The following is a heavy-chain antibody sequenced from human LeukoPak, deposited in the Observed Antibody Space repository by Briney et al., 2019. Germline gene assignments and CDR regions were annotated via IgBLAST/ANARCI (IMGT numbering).Heavy chain of an antibody. CDR2: IISSSSYI. D-gene: IGHD6-19*01. Sequence: GGSLRLSCAASGFTFGSYSMNWVRHAPGKGLEWVSSIISSSSYIFYAASVKGRFTISRDNATNSLYLQMNSLRAEDTAVYYCARVSQPGYSSGFGYWGQGTLVTVSS. CDR3: ARVSQPGYSSGFGY. CDR1: GFTFGSYS. V-gene: IGHV3-21*01. J-gene: IGHJ4*02.